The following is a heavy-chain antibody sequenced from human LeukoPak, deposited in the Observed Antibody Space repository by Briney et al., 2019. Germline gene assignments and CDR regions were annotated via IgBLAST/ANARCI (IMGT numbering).Heavy chain of an antibody. CDR1: GYTFTGYY. D-gene: IGHD1-26*01. Sequence: GASVKVSCKASGYTFTGYYMHWVRQAPGQGLEWMGWINPNSGGTNYAQKFQGRVTMTRDTSISTAYMELSRLRSDDTAVYYCAALQDWLLGGATTYFDYWGQGTLVTVSS. CDR2: INPNSGGT. J-gene: IGHJ4*02. CDR3: AALQDWLLGGATTYFDY. V-gene: IGHV1-2*02.